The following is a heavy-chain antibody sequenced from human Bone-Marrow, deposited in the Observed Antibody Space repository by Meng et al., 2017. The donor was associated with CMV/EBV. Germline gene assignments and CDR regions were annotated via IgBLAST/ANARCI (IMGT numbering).Heavy chain of an antibody. Sequence: GSLRLSCVASGFTFSDHYMDWVRQAPGKGLEWIGSIYHSGSTYYNPSLKSRVTISVDTSKNQFSLKLSSVTAADTAVYYCAREYSYDSSGYYEDAFDIWGQGTMVTVSS. V-gene: IGHV4-38-2*02. D-gene: IGHD3-22*01. CDR3: AREYSYDSSGYYEDAFDI. CDR1: GFTFSDHY. CDR2: IYHSGST. J-gene: IGHJ3*02.